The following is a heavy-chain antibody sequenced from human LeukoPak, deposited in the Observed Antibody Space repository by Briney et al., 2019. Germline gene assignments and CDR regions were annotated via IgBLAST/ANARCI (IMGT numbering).Heavy chain of an antibody. V-gene: IGHV3-9*01. CDR3: AKDTGYGDYPAFDY. CDR1: GFTFGSCW. CDR2: ISWNSGSI. Sequence: GGSLRLSCAASGFTFGSCWMNWVRQTPGKGLEWVSGISWNSGSIGYADSVKGRFTISRDNAKNSLYLQMNSLRAEDTALYYCAKDTGYGDYPAFDYWGQGTLVTVSS. D-gene: IGHD4-17*01. J-gene: IGHJ4*02.